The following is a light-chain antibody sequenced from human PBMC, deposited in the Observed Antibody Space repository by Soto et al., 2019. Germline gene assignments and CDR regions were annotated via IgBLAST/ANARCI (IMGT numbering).Light chain of an antibody. Sequence: DIVMTQSPLSLPVTPGEPASISFSSSQSLLHTNKYNYLDWYLQKPGQSPQXXXYLNTNRASGVPDRFSGSGSGTEFTLTISSLQHEDFATYYCQQRSSYPITFGQGTRLEIK. CDR3: QQRSSYPIT. V-gene: IGKV2-28*01. CDR2: LNT. CDR1: QSLLHTNKYNY. J-gene: IGKJ5*01.